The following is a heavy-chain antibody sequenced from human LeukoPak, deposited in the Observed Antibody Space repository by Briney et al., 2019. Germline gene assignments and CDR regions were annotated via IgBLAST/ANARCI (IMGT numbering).Heavy chain of an antibody. V-gene: IGHV3-48*01. Sequence: GGSLRLSCAAYGFTFSSYSMNWVRQAPGKGLEWVSYSDTGSSTIYNADSVKGRFTISRDNAKNSLYLQMNSLRAEDTAVYYCARAVWYYDSSGYAIGVYFDSWGQGTLVTVSS. CDR3: ARAVWYYDSSGYAIGVYFDS. CDR1: GFTFSSYS. D-gene: IGHD3-22*01. CDR2: SDTGSSTI. J-gene: IGHJ4*02.